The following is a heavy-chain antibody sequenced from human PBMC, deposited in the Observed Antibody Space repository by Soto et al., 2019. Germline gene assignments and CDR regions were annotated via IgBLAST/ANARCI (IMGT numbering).Heavy chain of an antibody. D-gene: IGHD1-1*01. J-gene: IGHJ4*02. CDR3: ARTTADPVPLDY. Sequence: SETLSLTCTVSGGSISSSSYYWGWIRQPPGKGLEWIGSIYYSGSTYYNPSLKSRVTISVDTSKNQFSLKLSSVTAADTAVYYCARTTADPVPLDYWGQGTLVTVS. CDR2: IYYSGST. CDR1: GGSISSSSYY. V-gene: IGHV4-39*01.